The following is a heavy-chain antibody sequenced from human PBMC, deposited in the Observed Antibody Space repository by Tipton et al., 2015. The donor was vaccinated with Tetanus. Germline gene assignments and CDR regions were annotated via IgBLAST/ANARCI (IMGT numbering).Heavy chain of an antibody. D-gene: IGHD2-15*01. J-gene: IGHJ4*02. CDR2: IHYSGYT. Sequence: VKPSQTLSLTCAVSGGSISSGDFYWSWIRQSPGEGLEWIGYIHYSGYTYYNPSLKSRVTISVDTSKNQFSLQLSSVTAADTAVYFCARDCSGGNCYTRGRILDYWGQGTLVTVSS. CDR1: GGSISSGDFY. V-gene: IGHV4-30-4*01. CDR3: ARDCSGGNCYTRGRILDY.